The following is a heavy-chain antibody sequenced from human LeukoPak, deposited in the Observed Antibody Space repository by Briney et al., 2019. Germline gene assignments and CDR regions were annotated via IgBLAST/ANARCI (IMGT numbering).Heavy chain of an antibody. CDR1: GGSISSYY. J-gene: IGHJ4*02. D-gene: IGHD5-12*01. CDR2: IYYSGST. V-gene: IGHV4-59*01. CDR3: ARDAQGYSGYDLMGILGYYFDY. Sequence: SETLSLTCTVSGGSISSYYWSWIRQPPGKGLEWIGYIYYSGSTNYNPSLKSRVTISVDTSKNQFSLKLSSVTAADTAVCYCARDAQGYSGYDLMGILGYYFDYWGQGTLVTVSS.